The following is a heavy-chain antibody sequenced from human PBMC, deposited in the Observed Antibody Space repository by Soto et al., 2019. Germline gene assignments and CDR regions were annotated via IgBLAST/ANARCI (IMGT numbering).Heavy chain of an antibody. CDR2: IDWADDK. D-gene: IGHD5-18*01. V-gene: IGHV2-70*01. Sequence: GXGPTPGNPTQTLTLTCTFYGFSLSTTGMCVSWIRQPPGKALEWLALIDWADDKYYSTSLKTRLTISKDTSKNQVVLTMTNVEPVDTATYCCSRAVGGFTYGYLDYWGTGNLVTVSS. CDR1: GFSLSTTGMC. CDR3: SRAVGGFTYGYLDY. J-gene: IGHJ4*02.